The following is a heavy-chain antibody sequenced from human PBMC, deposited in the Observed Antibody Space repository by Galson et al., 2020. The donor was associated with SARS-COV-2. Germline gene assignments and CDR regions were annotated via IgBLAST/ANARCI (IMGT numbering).Heavy chain of an antibody. CDR2: ISYDGSNK. D-gene: IGHD5-12*01. V-gene: IGHV3-30*18. J-gene: IGHJ4*02. CDR1: GFTFSSYG. CDR3: AKEWWLRSEDYVDY. Sequence: GGSLRLSCAASGFTFSSYGMHWVRQAPGKGLEWVAVISYDGSNKYYADSVKGRFTISRDNSKNTLYLQMNSLRAEDTAVYYCAKEWWLRSEDYVDYWGQGTLVTVSS.